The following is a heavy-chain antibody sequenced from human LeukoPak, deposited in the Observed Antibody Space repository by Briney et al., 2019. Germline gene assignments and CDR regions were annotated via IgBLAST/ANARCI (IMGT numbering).Heavy chain of an antibody. D-gene: IGHD2-15*01. V-gene: IGHV5-51*01. CDR2: VCPGDSDT. Sequence: GESLKISCQGSGYSFTPYWIAWVRQVPGRALEWMGIVCPGDSDTRYSPSFEGQVTFSADKSINTAYLQWKSLKASDTAVYYCARVVNLSFDYWGQGTLVTASS. CDR1: GYSFTPYW. CDR3: ARVVNLSFDY. J-gene: IGHJ4*02.